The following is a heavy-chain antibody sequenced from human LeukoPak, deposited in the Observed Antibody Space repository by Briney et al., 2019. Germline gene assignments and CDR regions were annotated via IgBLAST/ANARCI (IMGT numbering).Heavy chain of an antibody. CDR1: GYTFTDYY. V-gene: IGHV1-2*02. J-gene: IGHJ3*02. CDR2: INPNSGGT. CDR3: ARAEGSGWYLYAFDI. D-gene: IGHD6-19*01. Sequence: ASVTVSFTASGYTFTDYYVHWVRQAPGQGLEWMGWINPNSGGTNYAQKFQGRVTMTRDTSINTAYMELSRLRSDDTAVYYCARAEGSGWYLYAFDIWAQGTMVTVSS.